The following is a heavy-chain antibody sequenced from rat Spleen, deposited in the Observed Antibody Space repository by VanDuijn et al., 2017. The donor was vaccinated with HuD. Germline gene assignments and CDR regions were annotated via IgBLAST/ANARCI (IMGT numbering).Heavy chain of an antibody. D-gene: IGHD5-1*01. CDR3: VRLLGAPDWYFDF. J-gene: IGHJ1*01. CDR2: ISPSGGST. CDR1: GFTFSDFY. V-gene: IGHV5-25*01. Sequence: EVQLVESDGGIVQPGRSLKLSCAASGFTFSDFYMAWVRQAPTKGLEWVASISPSGGSTYYRDSVKGRFTVSRDNAKSTLYLQMDSLRSEDTATYYCVRLLGAPDWYFDFWGPGTMVTVSS.